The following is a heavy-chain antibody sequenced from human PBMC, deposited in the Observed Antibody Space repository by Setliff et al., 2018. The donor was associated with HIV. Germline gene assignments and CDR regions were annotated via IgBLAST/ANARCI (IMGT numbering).Heavy chain of an antibody. CDR3: ARLVVLVPGHMEYYDY. CDR2: IKEDGSEK. J-gene: IGHJ4*02. V-gene: IGHV3-7*01. Sequence: GGSLRLSCIASGFTFSSYWMTWVRQAPGKGPECVANIKEDGSEKYYLGSVRGRFTISRDNAKNLVYLQMSSLRAEDTAVYYCARLVVLVPGHMEYYDYWGKGSLVTVSS. CDR1: GFTFSSYW. D-gene: IGHD2-8*02.